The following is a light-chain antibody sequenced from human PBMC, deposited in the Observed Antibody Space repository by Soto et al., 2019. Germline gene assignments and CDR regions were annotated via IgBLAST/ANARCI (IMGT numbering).Light chain of an antibody. V-gene: IGKV1-6*01. J-gene: IGKJ4*01. CDR3: LQDYNYPIT. Sequence: GGRVTITCRASQDIRDDLGWYQQKPGKAPRLVIYGVSHLQSGVPSRFSGSGFGTDFSLTISSLQPEDSATYYCLQDYNYPITFGGGTKVDIK. CDR2: GVS. CDR1: QDIRDD.